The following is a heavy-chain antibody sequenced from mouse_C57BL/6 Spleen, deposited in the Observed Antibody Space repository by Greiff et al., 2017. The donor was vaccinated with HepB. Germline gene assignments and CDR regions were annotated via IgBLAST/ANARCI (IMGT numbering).Heavy chain of an antibody. CDR1: GYTFTSYW. J-gene: IGHJ2*01. V-gene: IGHV1-64*01. Sequence: VQLQQPGAELVKPGASVKLSCKASGYTFTSYWMHWVKQRPGQGLEWIGMIHPNSGSTNYNEKFKSKATLTVDKSSSTAYMQLSSLTSEDSAVYYCARVGSSYYFDDWGQGTTLTVSS. CDR3: ARVGSSYYFDD. CDR2: IHPNSGST.